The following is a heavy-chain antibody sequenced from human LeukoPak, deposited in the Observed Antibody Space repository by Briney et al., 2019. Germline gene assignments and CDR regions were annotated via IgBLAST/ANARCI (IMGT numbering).Heavy chain of an antibody. D-gene: IGHD6-19*01. CDR1: GFSFRSDG. Sequence: SPGLSCGASGFSFRSDGMHWVRQAPGKGLEWVAVISYDGSKKFYRDSVKGRFTISRDNSKNTLYLEMNTLRVEDTAVYHCVKEQSSGYYRLADYWGQGTL. CDR3: VKEQSSGYYRLADY. J-gene: IGHJ4*02. CDR2: ISYDGSKK. V-gene: IGHV3-30*18.